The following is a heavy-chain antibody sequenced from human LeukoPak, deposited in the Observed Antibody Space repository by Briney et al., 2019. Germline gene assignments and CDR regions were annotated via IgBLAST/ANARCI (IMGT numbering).Heavy chain of an antibody. CDR2: ITGSGDDA. CDR3: AKESRGSSPEF. Sequence: GGSLRLSCAASGFTFSNYGMSWLRQAPGKGLEWVSAITGSGDDAYYADSVHGRFTMSRDNSKSTLYLQMSSLRVEDTAVYYCAKESRGSSPEFWGQGTLVSVSS. V-gene: IGHV3-23*01. CDR1: GFTFSNYG. D-gene: IGHD1-26*01. J-gene: IGHJ1*01.